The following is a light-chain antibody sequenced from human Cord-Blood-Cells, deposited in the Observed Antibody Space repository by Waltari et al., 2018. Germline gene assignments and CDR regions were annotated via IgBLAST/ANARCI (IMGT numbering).Light chain of an antibody. Sequence: QLVLTQSPSASASLGASVKLTCTLSSGHSSYAIAWHQQQPEKGPRYLMKLNSDGSHSKGDGIPDRFSGSSSGAERYLTISSLQSEDEADYYCQTWGTGIHGVFGGGTKL. CDR1: SGHSSYA. CDR3: QTWGTGIHGV. CDR2: LNSDGSH. V-gene: IGLV4-69*01. J-gene: IGLJ3*02.